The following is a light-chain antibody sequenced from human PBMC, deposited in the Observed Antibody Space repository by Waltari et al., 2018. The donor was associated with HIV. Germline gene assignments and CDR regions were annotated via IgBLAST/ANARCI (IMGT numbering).Light chain of an antibody. J-gene: IGLJ3*02. CDR2: SND. Sequence: QSVLTQPPSMSGTPGQRVTISCSGSNSNVELSSVYWYQLVPGAAPKLLIFSNDQRPLGVPDRFSGSKSGSSASLAISGLRYEDEADYYCATWADILSAWVFGGGTRVTVL. CDR1: NSNVELSS. V-gene: IGLV1-47*01. CDR3: ATWADILSAWV.